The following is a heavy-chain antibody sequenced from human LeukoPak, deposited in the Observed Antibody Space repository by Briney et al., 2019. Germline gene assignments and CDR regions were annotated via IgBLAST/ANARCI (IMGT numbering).Heavy chain of an antibody. J-gene: IGHJ5*02. CDR1: GGSISSSTYY. V-gene: IGHV4-39*01. CDR3: ARVWYGSATLGWFDP. CDR2: VYYTGST. D-gene: IGHD3-10*01. Sequence: SETLSLTCTVSGGSISSSTYYWGWTRQPPGEGLEWIGTVYYTGSTYYNPSLRSRVTISVDTSKNQFSLKLSSVTAADTAVFYCARVWYGSATLGWFDPWGQGTLVTVSS.